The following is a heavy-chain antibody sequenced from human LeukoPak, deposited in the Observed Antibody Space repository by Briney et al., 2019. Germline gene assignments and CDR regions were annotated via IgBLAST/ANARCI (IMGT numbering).Heavy chain of an antibody. Sequence: GASVKPSCKASGYTFTGYYMHWVRQAPGQGLEWMGCINPNSSGTNYAHTFQGRVTITRDTSISTAYMQLTRLRADDTAVYYCARDLAGLVVPAAIFDPWGQGTLVTVSS. D-gene: IGHD2-2*01. V-gene: IGHV1-2*02. CDR3: ARDLAGLVVPAAIFDP. J-gene: IGHJ5*02. CDR1: GYTFTGYY. CDR2: INPNSSGT.